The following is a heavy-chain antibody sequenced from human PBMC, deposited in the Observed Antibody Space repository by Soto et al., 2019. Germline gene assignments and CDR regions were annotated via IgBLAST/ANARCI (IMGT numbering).Heavy chain of an antibody. V-gene: IGHV1-24*01. D-gene: IGHD3-22*01. CDR1: GYTLTELS. Sequence: GASVKVSCKVSGYTLTELSMHWVRQAPGKGLEWMGGFDPEDGETIYAQKFQGRVTMTEDTSTDTAYMELSSLRSEDTAVYYCATGLRLYYYDSSGYPTYWGQGTLVTVSS. CDR2: FDPEDGET. CDR3: ATGLRLYYYDSSGYPTY. J-gene: IGHJ4*02.